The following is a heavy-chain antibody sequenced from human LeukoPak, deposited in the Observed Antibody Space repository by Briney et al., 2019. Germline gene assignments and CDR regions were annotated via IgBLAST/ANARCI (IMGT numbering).Heavy chain of an antibody. CDR3: ARSIRFLEWLLPFDY. Sequence: SETLSLTCAVYGGSFSGYYWSWIRQPPGKGLEWIGYIYYSGSTYYNPSLKSRVTISVDTSKNQFSLKLSSVTAADTAVYYCARSIRFLEWLLPFDYWGQGTLVTVSS. CDR2: IYYSGST. D-gene: IGHD3-3*01. V-gene: IGHV4-34*09. CDR1: GGSFSGYY. J-gene: IGHJ4*02.